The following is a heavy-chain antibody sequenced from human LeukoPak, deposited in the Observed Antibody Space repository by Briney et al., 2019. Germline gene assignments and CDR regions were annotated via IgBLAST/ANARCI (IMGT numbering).Heavy chain of an antibody. CDR1: GGSISSYY. CDR2: IYYSGST. CDR3: ARGGIRYFDWLSPDAFDI. V-gene: IGHV4-59*01. D-gene: IGHD3-9*01. J-gene: IGHJ3*02. Sequence: SETLSLTCTVSGGSISSYYWSWIRQPPGKGLKLTGYIYYSGSTNYNPSLKSRVTISVDTSKNQFSLKLSSVTAADTAVFFRARGGIRYFDWLSPDAFDIWGQGTMVTVSS.